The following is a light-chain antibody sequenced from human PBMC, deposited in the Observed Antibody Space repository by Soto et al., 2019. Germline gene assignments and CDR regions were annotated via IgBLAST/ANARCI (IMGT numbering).Light chain of an antibody. CDR2: DAS. Sequence: DIQMTQSPSTLSASVGDRVTITCRASQSISIWLAWYQQKPGKAPNLLIYDASSLKGGVPSRFSGSGSGTEFTLTISSLQPDDFATYYCQQYNSYSATFGQGTKVDIK. J-gene: IGKJ1*01. CDR1: QSISIW. CDR3: QQYNSYSAT. V-gene: IGKV1-5*01.